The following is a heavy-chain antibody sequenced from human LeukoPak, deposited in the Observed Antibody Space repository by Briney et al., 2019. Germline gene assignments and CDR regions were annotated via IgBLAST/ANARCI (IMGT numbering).Heavy chain of an antibody. Sequence: SETLSLTCFVPGDSISAYYWTWIRQPAGKGLEWVGRIHPSGSTNYNPSLKSRLFMSLDTSNNQLSLKLTSVTAADTAVYYCARDLVHYYDSSGYYPHDAFDLWGQGIKVAVSS. V-gene: IGHV4-4*07. J-gene: IGHJ3*01. CDR3: ARDLVHYYDSSGYYPHDAFDL. CDR1: GDSISAYY. CDR2: IHPSGST. D-gene: IGHD3-22*01.